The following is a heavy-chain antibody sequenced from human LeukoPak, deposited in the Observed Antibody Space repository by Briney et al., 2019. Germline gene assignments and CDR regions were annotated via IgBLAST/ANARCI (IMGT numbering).Heavy chain of an antibody. CDR3: ARDTPGEESH. J-gene: IGHJ4*02. V-gene: IGHV3-7*01. CDR2: IKQDGSEK. Sequence: GGSLRLSCAASEFTFSNAWMSWVRQAPGKGLEWVANIKQDGSEKYYVDSVKGRFTISRDNAKNSLYLQMNSLRGEDTAVYYCARDTPGEESHWSQGTLVTVSS. D-gene: IGHD2-2*01. CDR1: EFTFSNAW.